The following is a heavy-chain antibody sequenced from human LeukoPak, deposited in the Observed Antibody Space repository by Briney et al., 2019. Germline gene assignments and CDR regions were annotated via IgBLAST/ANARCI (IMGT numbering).Heavy chain of an antibody. J-gene: IGHJ5*01. CDR2: INPNSGET. Sequence: ASGNVSVTTSGYSFTGKYIHLTRGSPGQGLGGVGWINPNSGETKFAPKFQGRVTMTRDTSLSTAFMDLGGLRSDDTAVYYCARVLFNSGYDSWGQGSLVTVSS. CDR3: ARVLFNSGYDS. V-gene: IGHV1-2*02. D-gene: IGHD4-23*01. CDR1: GYSFTGKY.